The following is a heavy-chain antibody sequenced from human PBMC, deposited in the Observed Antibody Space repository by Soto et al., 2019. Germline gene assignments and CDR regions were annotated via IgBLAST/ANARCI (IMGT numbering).Heavy chain of an antibody. J-gene: IGHJ6*02. Sequence: QVKLQESGPGLVEPSETLSLTCTVSGDSVRSYFWNWMRQPPGKGLEWIGYISSRGNSNNNPALESRVSIAVDTSKNQLSLKLTSVTAADTAVYYCARDVRGSYYTMDVWGQGTTVTVSS. CDR2: ISSRGNS. D-gene: IGHD3-22*01. CDR1: GDSVRSYF. CDR3: ARDVRGSYYTMDV. V-gene: IGHV4-59*02.